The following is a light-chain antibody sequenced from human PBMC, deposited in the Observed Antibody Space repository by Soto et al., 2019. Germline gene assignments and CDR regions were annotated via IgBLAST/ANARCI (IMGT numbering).Light chain of an antibody. CDR2: GAS. CDR1: PSVSSSY. J-gene: IGKJ5*01. CDR3: QQRSNWPAIT. Sequence: EIVVTQSPGTLSLSPGARATPSCRASPSVSSSYLCWYQQKPGQAPRLLIYGASSRATGIPDRFSGSGSGTDSTLTISSLEPEDFAVYYCQQRSNWPAITFGQGTRLEIK. V-gene: IGKV3D-20*02.